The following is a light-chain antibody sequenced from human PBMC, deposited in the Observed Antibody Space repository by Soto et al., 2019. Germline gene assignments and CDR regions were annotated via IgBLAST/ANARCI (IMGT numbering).Light chain of an antibody. V-gene: IGKV1-16*01. CDR3: LQYDRFPAT. CDR1: QDINNF. CDR2: SAS. J-gene: IGKJ4*01. Sequence: DIQMTQSPSSLSASVGGRVTITCRASQDINNFLAWFQQKPGKAPKPLIYSASSLQDGVPSRFSGSGSGTHFTLTISILQPEDFATYFCLQYDRFPATFGGGTRVDIE.